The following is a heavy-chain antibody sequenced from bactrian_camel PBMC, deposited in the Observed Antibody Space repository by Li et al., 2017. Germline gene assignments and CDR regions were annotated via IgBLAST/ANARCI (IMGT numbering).Heavy chain of an antibody. J-gene: IGHJ4*01. CDR3: VRGGDKSYNP. D-gene: IGHD5*01. V-gene: IGHV3S66*01. Sequence: DVQLVESGGGSVQAGGSLRLVCTASGFTFDGTDMGWYRQAPGRQCERVSRRNRDGTTHYEDSVKGRFTISRSNAKNTVYLQLNNLKIEDTAKYYCVRGGDKSYNPRGQGTQVTVS. CDR1: GFTFDGTD. CDR2: RNRDGTT.